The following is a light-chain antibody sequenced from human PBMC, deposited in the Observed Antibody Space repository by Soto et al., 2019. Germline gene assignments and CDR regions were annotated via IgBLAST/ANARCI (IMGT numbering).Light chain of an antibody. CDR1: QSISSTF. Sequence: EIVLTQSPGTLSLSPGERATLSCRASQSISSTFLAWYQHKPGQAPRVLIYGTSRRATGIPDRFSGGGSGTEFTLNISGLESEDFAVYYCQQYDSSWTFGQGTKVEVK. J-gene: IGKJ1*01. CDR2: GTS. V-gene: IGKV3-20*01. CDR3: QQYDSSWT.